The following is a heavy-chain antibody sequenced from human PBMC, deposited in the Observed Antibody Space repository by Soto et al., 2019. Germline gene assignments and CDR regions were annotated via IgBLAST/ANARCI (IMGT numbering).Heavy chain of an antibody. CDR3: ARDRGGLGY. V-gene: IGHV6-1*01. J-gene: IGHJ4*02. D-gene: IGHD3-16*01. CDR2: TYYRSKWYN. CDR1: GDSVSSNTAA. Sequence: QVQLQQSGPGLVKPSQTLALTCAISGDSVSSNTAAWNWIRQSPSRGLEWLGRTYYRSKWYNDYALSLKSRISIKVATSKNPFSLQMRSVTPDDTAVYFCARDRGGLGYWGQGILVTVSS.